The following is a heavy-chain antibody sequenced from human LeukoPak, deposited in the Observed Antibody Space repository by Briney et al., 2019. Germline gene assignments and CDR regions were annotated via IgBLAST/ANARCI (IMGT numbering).Heavy chain of an antibody. J-gene: IGHJ4*02. CDR1: GGSISGYY. V-gene: IGHV4-59*01. Sequence: SETLSLTCTVSGGSISGYYWSWIRQPPGEGLEWIGYIFHSGSTIYNPSLKSRFTMSVDPSKNQFSLKLNSVTAADTAVYYCARRYCSGGSCYSALDCWGQGALVTVSS. CDR2: IFHSGST. CDR3: ARRYCSGGSCYSALDC. D-gene: IGHD2-15*01.